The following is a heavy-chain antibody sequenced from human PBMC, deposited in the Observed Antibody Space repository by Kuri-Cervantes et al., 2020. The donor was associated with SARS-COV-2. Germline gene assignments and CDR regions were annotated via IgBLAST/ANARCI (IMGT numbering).Heavy chain of an antibody. V-gene: IGHV3-11*05. D-gene: IGHD6-13*01. Sequence: GESLKISCAASGFTFSDYYMSWIRQAPGKGLEWVSYISSSSSYTNYADSVKGRFTISRDNAKNSLYLQMNSLRAEDTAVYYCARDSLAAAGNYYYYGMDVWGQGTTVTVSS. CDR1: GFTFSDYY. CDR2: ISSSSSYT. CDR3: ARDSLAAAGNYYYYGMDV. J-gene: IGHJ6*02.